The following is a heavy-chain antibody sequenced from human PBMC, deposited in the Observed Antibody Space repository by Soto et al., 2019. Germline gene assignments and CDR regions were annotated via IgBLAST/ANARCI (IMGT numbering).Heavy chain of an antibody. D-gene: IGHD2-15*01. CDR1: GGSISSYY. Sequence: PSETLSLTCTVSGGSISSYYWSWIRQPPGKGLEWIGYIYYSGSTNYNPSLKSRVTISVDTSKNQFSLKLSSVTAADTAVYYCARHVGCSGGSCYSGYWFDPWGQGTLVTVSS. CDR2: IYYSGST. J-gene: IGHJ5*02. V-gene: IGHV4-59*08. CDR3: ARHVGCSGGSCYSGYWFDP.